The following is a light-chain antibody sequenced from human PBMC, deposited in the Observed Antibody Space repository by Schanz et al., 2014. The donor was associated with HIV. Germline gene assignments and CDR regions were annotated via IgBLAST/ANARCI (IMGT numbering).Light chain of an antibody. CDR1: SSDVGGYNY. V-gene: IGLV2-14*01. Sequence: QSVLTQPASVSGSPGQSITISCTGTSSDVGGYNYVSWYQQHPGKAPKLMIYDVSNRPSGVSNRFSGSKSGNMAYLTISALQAEDEADYYCASYTTSHTFVFGTGTKLPS. CDR3: ASYTTSHTFV. J-gene: IGLJ1*01. CDR2: DVS.